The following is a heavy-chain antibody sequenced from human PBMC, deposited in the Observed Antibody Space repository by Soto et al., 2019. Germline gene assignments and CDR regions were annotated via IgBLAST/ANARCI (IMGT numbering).Heavy chain of an antibody. CDR3: AREGVRGMDV. CDR1: GFTFTSSA. V-gene: IGHV1-58*02. CDR2: IVVGSGNT. D-gene: IGHD3-16*01. J-gene: IGHJ6*02. Sequence: SVKVSCKASGFTFTSSAMQWVRQARGQRLEWIGWIVVGSGNTNYAQKFQGRVTMTRNTSISTAYMELSSLRSEDTAVYYCAREGVRGMDVWGQGTTVTVSS.